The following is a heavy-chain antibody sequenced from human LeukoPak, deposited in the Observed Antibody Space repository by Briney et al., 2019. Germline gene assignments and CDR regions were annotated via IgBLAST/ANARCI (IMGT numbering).Heavy chain of an antibody. CDR1: GGSISSISSNNYH. V-gene: IGHV4-39*02. J-gene: IGHJ6*02. Sequence: SETLSLTCIVSGGSISSISSNNYHWGWIRQPPGKGLEWIGSIYYSGSTYYNPSLKSRVTISVDTSKNQFSLKLGSVTAADTALYYCAREMGVVTAHGIDVWGQGTTVTVSS. D-gene: IGHD4-23*01. CDR2: IYYSGST. CDR3: AREMGVVTAHGIDV.